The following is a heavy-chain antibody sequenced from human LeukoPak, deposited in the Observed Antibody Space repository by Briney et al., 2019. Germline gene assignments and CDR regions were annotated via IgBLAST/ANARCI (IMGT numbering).Heavy chain of an antibody. CDR1: GFTFSSYA. CDR2: ISGSGGST. J-gene: IGHJ4*02. V-gene: IGHV3-23*01. Sequence: HAGGSLRLPCAATGFTFSSYAMSWVRQAPGKGLEWVSAISGSGGSTYYADSVKGRFTISRDNSKNTLYLQMNSLRAEDTAVYYCAKDRPAVAVAGTAAFDYWGQGTLVTVSS. D-gene: IGHD6-19*01. CDR3: AKDRPAVAVAGTAAFDY.